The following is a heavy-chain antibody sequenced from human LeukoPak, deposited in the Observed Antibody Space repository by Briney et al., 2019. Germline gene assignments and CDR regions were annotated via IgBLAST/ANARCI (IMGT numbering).Heavy chain of an antibody. V-gene: IGHV1-69*05. CDR1: GGTFSSYA. D-gene: IGHD3-22*01. Sequence: SVKVSCKASGGTFSSYAISWVRQAPGQGLEWMGGIIPIFGTANYAQKFQGRVTITTDESTSTAYMELSSLGSEDTAVYYCVSSSGYSYYFDYWGQGTLVTVSS. CDR2: IIPIFGTA. CDR3: VSSSGYSYYFDY. J-gene: IGHJ4*02.